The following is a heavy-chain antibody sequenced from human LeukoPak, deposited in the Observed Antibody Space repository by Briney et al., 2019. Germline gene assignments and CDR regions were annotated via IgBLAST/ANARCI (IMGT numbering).Heavy chain of an antibody. D-gene: IGHD4-17*01. Sequence: GESLEISCKGSGYSFTSYWISWVRQMPGKGLEWMGRIDPSDSYTNYSPSFQGHVTISADKSISTAYLQWSSLKASDTAMYYCARPDYGDTLGYYYGMDVWGQGTTVTVSS. CDR2: IDPSDSYT. CDR1: GYSFTSYW. J-gene: IGHJ6*02. CDR3: ARPDYGDTLGYYYGMDV. V-gene: IGHV5-10-1*01.